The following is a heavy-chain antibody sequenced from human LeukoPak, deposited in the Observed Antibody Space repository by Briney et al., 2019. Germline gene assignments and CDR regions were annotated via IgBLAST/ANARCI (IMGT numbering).Heavy chain of an antibody. CDR1: GYX. D-gene: IGHD2-15*01. Sequence: GYXWGXIRPPPGKGLEXIGSIYHSGSTYYNPSLKSRVTISVDTSKNQFSLKLSSVTAADTAVYYCARPIVGDYYYMDVWGKGTTVTVSS. CDR3: ARPIVGDYYYMDV. CDR2: IYHSGST. J-gene: IGHJ6*03. V-gene: IGHV4-38-2*01.